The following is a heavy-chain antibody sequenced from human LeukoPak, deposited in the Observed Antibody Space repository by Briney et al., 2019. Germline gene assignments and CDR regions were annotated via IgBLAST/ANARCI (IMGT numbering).Heavy chain of an antibody. J-gene: IGHJ4*02. D-gene: IGHD3-22*01. Sequence: RPSETLSLTCTVSGYSISSGYYWGWIRQPPGKGLEWIGSIYYSGSTYYNPSLKSRVTISVDTSKNQFSLKLSSVTAADTAVYYCAPDSSGYGYYFDYWGQGTLVTVSS. CDR3: APDSSGYGYYFDY. CDR2: IYYSGST. CDR1: GYSISSGYY. V-gene: IGHV4-38-2*02.